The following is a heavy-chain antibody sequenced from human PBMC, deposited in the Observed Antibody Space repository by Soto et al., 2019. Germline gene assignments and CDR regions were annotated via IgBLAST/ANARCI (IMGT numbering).Heavy chain of an antibody. CDR3: AKNPTPHYGSNNWFDP. D-gene: IGHD3-10*01. J-gene: IGHJ5*02. CDR2: ISCDGSNK. Sequence: GGSLRLSCAASGFSFSTYGMHWVRQAPGKGLERVAVISCDGSNKYYADSVKGRFTISRDNSKNTVYLQMNSLRTEDTAVYYCAKNPTPHYGSNNWFDPWGQGTLVTVSS. V-gene: IGHV3-30*18. CDR1: GFSFSTYG.